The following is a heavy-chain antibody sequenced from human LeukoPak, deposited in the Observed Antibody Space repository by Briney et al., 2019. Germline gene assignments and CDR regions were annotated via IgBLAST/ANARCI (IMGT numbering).Heavy chain of an antibody. CDR2: ISGYNGNR. CDR1: GHTFNNYG. CDR3: ARGGSNWYFDF. D-gene: IGHD4-11*01. Sequence: ASVKVSCKASGHTFNNYGISWVRQAPGQGLEWMGWISGYNGNRNYVQRFQGRVTMTTDTSTSTAYMEVRSLRSDDTAVYYCARGGSNWYFDFWGQGTRVTVSS. J-gene: IGHJ4*02. V-gene: IGHV1-18*01.